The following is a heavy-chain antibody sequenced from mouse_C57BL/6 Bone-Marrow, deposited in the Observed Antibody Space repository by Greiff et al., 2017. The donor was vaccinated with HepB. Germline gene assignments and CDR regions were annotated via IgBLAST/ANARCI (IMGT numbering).Heavy chain of an antibody. CDR2: INPNNGGT. CDR1: GYTFTDYN. Sequence: VQLQQSGPELVKPGASVKIPCKASGYTFTDYNMDWVKQSHGKSLEWIGDINPNNGGTIYNQKFKGKATLTVDKSSSTAYMELRSLTSEDTAVYYCARRLYGSSYGWFAYWGQGTLVTVSA. V-gene: IGHV1-18*01. D-gene: IGHD1-1*01. J-gene: IGHJ3*01. CDR3: ARRLYGSSYGWFAY.